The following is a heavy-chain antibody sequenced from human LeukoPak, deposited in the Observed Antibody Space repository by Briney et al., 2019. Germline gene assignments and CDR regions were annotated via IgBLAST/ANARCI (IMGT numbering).Heavy chain of an antibody. V-gene: IGHV3-30*18. D-gene: IGHD3-22*01. CDR1: GFTLSTFG. Sequence: PGGSLRLSCAASGFTLSTFGNHWVRQAPGKGLEWVASISSDGNHKYYVGSVEGRFTISRDNSRNTLYLQMNSLRTEDTAVYYCAKAGAYDSSGHYYYLDYWGQGTLVTVPS. J-gene: IGHJ4*02. CDR3: AKAGAYDSSGHYYYLDY. CDR2: ISSDGNHK.